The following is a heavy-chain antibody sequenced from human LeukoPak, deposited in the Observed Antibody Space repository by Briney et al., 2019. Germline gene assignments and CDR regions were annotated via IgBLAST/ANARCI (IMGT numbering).Heavy chain of an antibody. CDR2: ISSSSSTI. J-gene: IGHJ4*02. Sequence: PGGSLRLSCAASGFTFSSYSMNWVRQAPGKGLEWVSYISSSSSTIYYADSVKGRFTISRDNAKNSLYLQVNSLRSEDTAVYYCARGLYAFDYWGQGTLVTVSS. D-gene: IGHD3-16*01. CDR1: GFTFSSYS. V-gene: IGHV3-48*01. CDR3: ARGLYAFDY.